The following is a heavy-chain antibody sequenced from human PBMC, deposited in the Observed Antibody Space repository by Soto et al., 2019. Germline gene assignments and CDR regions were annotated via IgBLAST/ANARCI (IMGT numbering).Heavy chain of an antibody. CDR1: GSAFSNCV. V-gene: IGHV3-23*01. Sequence: PGGSLRLSCAASGSAFSNCVMSWVRQAPGKGLEWVSTIKTTGDTTFYADPVKGRFTASRDDSKNTLYLQMNSLRAEDTATYYCTRDVTGDIGADYWGQGTPVTVSS. CDR2: IKTTGDTT. CDR3: TRDVTGDIGADY. J-gene: IGHJ4*02. D-gene: IGHD2-21*02.